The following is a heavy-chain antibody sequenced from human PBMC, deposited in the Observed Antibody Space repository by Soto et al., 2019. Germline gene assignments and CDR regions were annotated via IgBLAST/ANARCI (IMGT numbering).Heavy chain of an antibody. Sequence: QVQLVESGGGVVQPGRSLRLSCAASGFIFSSYAMHWVRQAPGKGLEWVAVISYDGSNKYYAESVKGRFTISRDNSKKTLYLQMISLRAEDTAVYYCAREGRIAGGFDYWGQGTLVTVSS. J-gene: IGHJ4*02. CDR3: AREGRIAGGFDY. CDR2: ISYDGSNK. V-gene: IGHV3-30-3*01. CDR1: GFIFSSYA. D-gene: IGHD1-20*01.